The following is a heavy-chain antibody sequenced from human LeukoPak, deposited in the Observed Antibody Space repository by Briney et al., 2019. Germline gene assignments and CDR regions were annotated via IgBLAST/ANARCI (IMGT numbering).Heavy chain of an antibody. J-gene: IGHJ5*02. Sequence: TGGSLRLSCAASGFTFSDYYMSWIRQAPGKGLEWVSYISSSGSTIYYADSVKGRFTISRDNAKNSLYLQMNSLRAEDTAVYYCARARVAAAANWFDPWGQGTLVTVSS. CDR3: ARARVAAAANWFDP. CDR2: ISSSGSTI. CDR1: GFTFSDYY. D-gene: IGHD6-13*01. V-gene: IGHV3-11*04.